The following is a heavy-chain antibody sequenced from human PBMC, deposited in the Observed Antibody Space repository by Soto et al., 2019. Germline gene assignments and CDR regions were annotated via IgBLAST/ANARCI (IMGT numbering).Heavy chain of an antibody. Sequence: QLQLQESGPGLVRPSETLSLTCSVSDDSISSSSYHWDWIRQPPGKGLEWIGNISYSGSTNYNPSLKSRVTISVDTSKSQFPLKLTSVTATDTAVYYCARRDASGTYVVYWGQGTLVTVSS. CDR1: DDSISSSSYH. D-gene: IGHD3-10*01. CDR3: ARRDASGTYVVY. V-gene: IGHV4-39*01. CDR2: ISYSGST. J-gene: IGHJ4*02.